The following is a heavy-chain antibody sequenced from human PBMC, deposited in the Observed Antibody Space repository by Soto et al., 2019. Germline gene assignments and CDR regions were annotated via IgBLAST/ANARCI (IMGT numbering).Heavy chain of an antibody. V-gene: IGHV3-11*05. Sequence: QVQLVESGGGLVKPGGSLRLSCAASGFTFSDYYMSWIRQAPGKGLEWVSYISSSSSYTNYADSVKGRFTISRDNAKNSLYLQMNSLRAEDTAVYYCARDPLRYFDWLPRLDAFDIWGQGTMVTVSS. D-gene: IGHD3-9*01. CDR1: GFTFSDYY. CDR3: ARDPLRYFDWLPRLDAFDI. J-gene: IGHJ3*02. CDR2: ISSSSSYT.